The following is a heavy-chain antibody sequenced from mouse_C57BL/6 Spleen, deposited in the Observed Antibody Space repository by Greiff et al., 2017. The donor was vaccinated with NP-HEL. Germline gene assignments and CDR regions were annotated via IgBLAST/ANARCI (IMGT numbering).Heavy chain of an antibody. J-gene: IGHJ3*01. CDR1: GFTFSSYA. D-gene: IGHD4-1*01. CDR2: ISDGGSYT. V-gene: IGHV5-4*01. Sequence: EVQLVESGGGLVKPGGSLKLSCAASGFTFSSYAMSWVRQTPEKRLEWVATISDGGSYTYYPDNVKGRFTISRDNAKNNLYLQMSHLKSEDTAMYYCARVSLTGTWFAYWGQGTLVTVSA. CDR3: ARVSLTGTWFAY.